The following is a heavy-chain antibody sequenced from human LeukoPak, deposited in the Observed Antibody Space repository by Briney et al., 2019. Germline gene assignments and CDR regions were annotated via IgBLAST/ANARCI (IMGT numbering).Heavy chain of an antibody. CDR2: ISYDGSNK. J-gene: IGHJ5*02. CDR1: GFTFSSYW. CDR3: AREGGGYYDFWSGQPHGLNWFDP. V-gene: IGHV3-30-3*01. D-gene: IGHD3-3*01. Sequence: PGGSLRLSCAASGFTFSSYWMSWVRQAPGKGLEWVAVISYDGSNKYYADSVKGRFTISRDNSKNTLYLQMNSLRAEDTAVYYCAREGGGYYDFWSGQPHGLNWFDPWGQGTLVTVSS.